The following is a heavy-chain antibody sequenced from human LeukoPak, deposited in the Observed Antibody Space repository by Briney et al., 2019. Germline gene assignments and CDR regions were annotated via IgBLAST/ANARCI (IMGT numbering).Heavy chain of an antibody. Sequence: GGSLRLSCAASGFTFSDYYMSWIRQAPGKGLEWVSYISSSGSTIYYAGSVKGRFTISRDNAKNSLYLQMNSLRAEDTAVYYCARDESLKDYYDSSGFQVYWGQGTLVTVSS. CDR3: ARDESLKDYYDSSGFQVY. D-gene: IGHD3-22*01. CDR1: GFTFSDYY. V-gene: IGHV3-11*04. J-gene: IGHJ4*02. CDR2: ISSSGSTI.